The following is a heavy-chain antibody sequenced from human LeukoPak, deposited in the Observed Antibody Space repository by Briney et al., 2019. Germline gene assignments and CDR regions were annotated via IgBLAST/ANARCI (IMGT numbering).Heavy chain of an antibody. D-gene: IGHD6-19*01. V-gene: IGHV1-69-2*01. J-gene: IGHJ4*02. CDR3: ATGSPYSSGRDY. CDR1: GYTFTDYY. CDR2: VDPEDGET. Sequence: GASVKVSCKVSGYTFTDYYMHWVQQAPGKGLEWMGLVDPEDGETIYAEKFQGRVTITADTSTDTAYMELSSLRSEDTAVYYYATGSPYSSGRDYWGQGTLVTVSS.